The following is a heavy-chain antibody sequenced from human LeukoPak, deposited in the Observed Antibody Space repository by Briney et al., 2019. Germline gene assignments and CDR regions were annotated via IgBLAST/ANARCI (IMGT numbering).Heavy chain of an antibody. D-gene: IGHD3-10*01. V-gene: IGHV3-23*01. CDR1: GFTFTIYS. CDR2: IRSDGTST. Sequence: PGGSLRLSCAASGFTFTIYSMTWVRQAPGKGLEWVSCIRSDGTSTHYAESVKGQFTIFRDNSQNTLFLQMNSLGVEDTAIYYCTKESYVSGRPLNTFDVWGEGNMVTVSS. CDR3: TKESYVSGRPLNTFDV. J-gene: IGHJ3*01.